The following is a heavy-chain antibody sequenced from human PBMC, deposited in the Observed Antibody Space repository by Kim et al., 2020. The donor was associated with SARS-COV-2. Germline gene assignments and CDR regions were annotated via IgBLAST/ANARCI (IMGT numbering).Heavy chain of an antibody. D-gene: IGHD3-22*01. V-gene: IGHV4-4*02. CDR2: IYHSGSN. CDR1: GGSISSSNW. Sequence: SETLSLTCAVSGGSISSSNWWSWVRQPPGKGLEWIGEIYHSGSNNYKPSLKSRFTISVDKSKNQFSLKLSCVTAADTAVYYCARDRTLITMILVVRGNAFDIWGQGTMVTVSS. J-gene: IGHJ3*02. CDR3: ARDRTLITMILVVRGNAFDI.